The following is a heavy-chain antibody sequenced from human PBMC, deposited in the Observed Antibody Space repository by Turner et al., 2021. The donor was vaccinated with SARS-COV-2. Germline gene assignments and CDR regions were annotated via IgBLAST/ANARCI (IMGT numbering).Heavy chain of an antibody. J-gene: IGHJ4*02. CDR2: ISGSGGST. V-gene: IGHV3-23*01. D-gene: IGHD3-22*01. CDR3: AKVGAGVTMIVVVSGEYYYFDY. Sequence: VSAISGSGGSTYYADSVKGRFTISRDHSKNTLYLQMNSLKAEDTAVYDCAKVGAGVTMIVVVSGEYYYFDYWGQGTLVTVSS.